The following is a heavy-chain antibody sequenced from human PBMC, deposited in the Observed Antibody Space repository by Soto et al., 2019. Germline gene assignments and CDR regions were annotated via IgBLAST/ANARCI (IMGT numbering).Heavy chain of an antibody. CDR3: AKGYSYGYSNVAENAIDDY. CDR2: ISYDGSNK. J-gene: IGHJ4*02. CDR1: GFTFSSYA. D-gene: IGHD5-18*01. Sequence: PGGSLRLSCAASGFTFSSYAMHWVRQAPGKGLEWVAVISYDGSNKYYADSVKGRFTISRDNSKNTLYLQMNSLRAEDTAVYYCAKGYSYGYSNVAENAIDDYWGQGTLVTVSS. V-gene: IGHV3-30-3*01.